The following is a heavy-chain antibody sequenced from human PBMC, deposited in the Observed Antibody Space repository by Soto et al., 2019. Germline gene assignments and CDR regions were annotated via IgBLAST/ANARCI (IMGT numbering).Heavy chain of an antibody. CDR2: SIPIFGTA. D-gene: IGHD1-26*01. V-gene: IGHV1-69*01. Sequence: QVQLVQSGAEVKKPGSSVKVSCKASGGTFSSYSINWVRQAPGQGLEWMGESIPIFGTANYAQKFQGRVTITADESTSTAYMELSSLRSEDTAVYYCAREGGRHAGGIDYWGQGTRVTVSS. CDR1: GGTFSSYS. J-gene: IGHJ4*02. CDR3: AREGGRHAGGIDY.